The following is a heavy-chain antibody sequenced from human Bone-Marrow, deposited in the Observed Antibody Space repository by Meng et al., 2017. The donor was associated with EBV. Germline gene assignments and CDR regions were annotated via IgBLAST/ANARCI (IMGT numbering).Heavy chain of an antibody. Sequence: VSLVWSGGGLVKPGVSLRLSCAGSGFTFSDDYMSWIRQALGKGLEWVSYIRSSGSTIYYADSVKGRFTISRDNAKTSLYLQMNSLRAEDTAVYYCARTSYYDSSTLWGQGTLVTVSS. J-gene: IGHJ4*02. CDR3: ARTSYYDSSTL. CDR2: IRSSGSTI. CDR1: GFTFSDDY. V-gene: IGHV3-11*01. D-gene: IGHD3-22*01.